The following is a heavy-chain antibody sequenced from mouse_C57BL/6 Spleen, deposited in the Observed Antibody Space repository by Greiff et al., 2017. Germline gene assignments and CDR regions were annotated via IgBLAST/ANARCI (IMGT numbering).Heavy chain of an antibody. Sequence: EVQLQQSGPVLVKPGASVKMSCKASGYTFTDYNMHWVKQSHGKSLEWIGYINPNNGGTSYNQKFKGKATLTVNKSSSTAYMELRSLTSEESAVYYCATSAYSPFAYWGQGTLVTGSA. V-gene: IGHV1-22*01. D-gene: IGHD6-1*01. CDR3: ATSAYSPFAY. J-gene: IGHJ3*01. CDR2: INPNNGGT. CDR1: GYTFTDYN.